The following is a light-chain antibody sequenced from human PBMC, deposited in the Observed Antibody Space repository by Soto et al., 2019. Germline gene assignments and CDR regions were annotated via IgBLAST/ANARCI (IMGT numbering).Light chain of an antibody. J-gene: IGKJ1*01. CDR1: QSVSTN. CDR3: QQYNRWPLT. Sequence: EAVMTQSPATLSVSPGERATLSCRASQSVSTNLAWYQQKPGQAPRLLIYDASTRATGIPVRFSGSGSGTEFTLSISSVQSEDFAIFYCQQYNRWPLTCCQGTKVEI. CDR2: DAS. V-gene: IGKV3-15*01.